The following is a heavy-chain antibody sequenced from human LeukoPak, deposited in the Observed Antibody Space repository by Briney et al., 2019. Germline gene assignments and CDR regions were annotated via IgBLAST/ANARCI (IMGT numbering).Heavy chain of an antibody. Sequence: ASVKVSCKASGYTFTSYAMHWVRQAPGQRLEWMGWINAGNGNTKYSQKFQGRVTITRDTSTSTAYMELRSLRSDDTAVYYCARGSYSGYDYRYWFDPWGQGTLVIVSS. CDR2: INAGNGNT. D-gene: IGHD5-12*01. CDR3: ARGSYSGYDYRYWFDP. J-gene: IGHJ5*02. CDR1: GYTFTSYA. V-gene: IGHV1-3*01.